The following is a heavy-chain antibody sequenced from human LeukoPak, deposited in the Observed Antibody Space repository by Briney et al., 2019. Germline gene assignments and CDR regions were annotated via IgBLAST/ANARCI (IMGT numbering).Heavy chain of an antibody. Sequence: SETLSLTCAVYGGSFSGYYWSWIRQPPGKGLEWIGEIIHGGSTNYNPSLKSRATISVDTSKNQFSLRLSSVTAADTAVYYCARGRNTGAFDFWGQGTLVTVSS. CDR2: IIHGGST. J-gene: IGHJ4*02. CDR1: GGSFSGYY. CDR3: ARGRNTGAFDF. D-gene: IGHD4-17*01. V-gene: IGHV4-34*01.